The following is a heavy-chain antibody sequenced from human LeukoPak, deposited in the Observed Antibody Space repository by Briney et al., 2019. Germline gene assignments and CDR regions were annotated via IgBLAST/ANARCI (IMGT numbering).Heavy chain of an antibody. D-gene: IGHD6-25*01. Sequence: PSETLSLTCTVSGGSISSYYWSWIRQPPGKGLEWIGYIYYSGSTNYNPSLKSRVTISVDTSKNQFSLKLSSVTAADTAVYYCARGAPPATHYYYYYMDVWGKGTTVTVSS. CDR1: GGSISSYY. V-gene: IGHV4-59*01. CDR2: IYYSGST. J-gene: IGHJ6*03. CDR3: ARGAPPATHYYYYYMDV.